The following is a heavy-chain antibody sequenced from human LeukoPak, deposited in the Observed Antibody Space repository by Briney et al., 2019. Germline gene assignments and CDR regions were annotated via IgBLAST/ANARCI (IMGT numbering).Heavy chain of an antibody. V-gene: IGHV4-39*07. Sequence: SETLSLTCTVSGGSISSYNYYWGWIRQPPGKGLEWIGSMYYTGSTYYNPSLKSRVTISVDKSKNQFSLKLSSVTAADTAVYYCANIWFGELLGYFDLWGRGTLVTVSS. J-gene: IGHJ2*01. D-gene: IGHD3-10*01. CDR3: ANIWFGELLGYFDL. CDR1: GGSISSYNYY. CDR2: MYYTGST.